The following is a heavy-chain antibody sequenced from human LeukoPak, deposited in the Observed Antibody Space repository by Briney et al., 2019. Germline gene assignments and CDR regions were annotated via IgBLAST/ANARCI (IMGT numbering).Heavy chain of an antibody. D-gene: IGHD5-12*01. V-gene: IGHV5-51*01. Sequence: GESLKISCKGSGYSFINYCIGWVRQMPGKGLEWMGIIYPGDSDTRYSPSFQGQVTISADKSISTAYLQWSSLKASDTAMYYCAKQQAWHFDSWGQGTLVTVSS. CDR1: GYSFINYC. J-gene: IGHJ4*02. CDR3: AKQQAWHFDS. CDR2: IYPGDSDT.